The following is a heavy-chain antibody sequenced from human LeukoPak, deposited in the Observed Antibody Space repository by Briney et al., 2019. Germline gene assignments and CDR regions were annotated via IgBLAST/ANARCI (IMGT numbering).Heavy chain of an antibody. CDR3: ARVKTGCSSTSCYGFYYYYYMDV. D-gene: IGHD2-2*01. CDR1: GYTFTNYG. CDR2: IIPIFGTA. J-gene: IGHJ6*03. V-gene: IGHV1-69*13. Sequence: GASVKVSCKTSGYTFTNYGLSWVRQAPGQGLEWMGGIIPIFGTANYAQKFQGRVTITADESTSTAYMELSSLRSEDTAVYYCARVKTGCSSTSCYGFYYYYYMDVWGKGTTVTISS.